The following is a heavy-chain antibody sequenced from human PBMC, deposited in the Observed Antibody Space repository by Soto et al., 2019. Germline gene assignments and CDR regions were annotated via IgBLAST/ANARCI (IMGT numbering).Heavy chain of an antibody. Sequence: EVQLVESGGGLAQPGGSLRLSCAASGLTFSSYWMTWVRQAPGKGLEWVANIKQDGSEKYYVDSVKGRFTISRDNAKNSLCLQMNTLRVEDTGVYYCARGEAIGDDPWGHGTLVTVSS. J-gene: IGHJ5*02. CDR1: GLTFSSYW. V-gene: IGHV3-7*01. CDR2: IKQDGSEK. CDR3: ARGEAIGDDP. D-gene: IGHD3-10*01.